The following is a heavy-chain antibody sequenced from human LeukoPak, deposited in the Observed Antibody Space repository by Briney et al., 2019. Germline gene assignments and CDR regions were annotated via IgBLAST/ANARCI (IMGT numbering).Heavy chain of an antibody. V-gene: IGHV3-30*18. CDR2: ISYDGSNK. D-gene: IGHD3-3*01. CDR1: GFTFSSYG. CDR3: AKDAHDFWSGYLEFDY. Sequence: PGRSLRLSCAASGFTFSSYGMHWVRQAPGKGLEWVAVISYDGSNKYYADSVKGRFTISRDNSKNTLYLQMNSLRAEDTAVYYCAKDAHDFWSGYLEFDYWGQGTLVTVSS. J-gene: IGHJ4*02.